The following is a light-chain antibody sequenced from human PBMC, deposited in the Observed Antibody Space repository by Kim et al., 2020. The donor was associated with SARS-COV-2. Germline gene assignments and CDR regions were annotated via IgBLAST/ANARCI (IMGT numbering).Light chain of an antibody. CDR3: QQYNSYPYT. CDR1: QTISAW. Sequence: DIQMTQSPSTLTASVGDRVTITCRASQTISAWLAWYQQKPGKAPELLIYAASNLHRGVPSRFSGSGSVTEFIFTISSLQPDDLATYYCQQYNSYPYTFGQGTKLEI. V-gene: IGKV1-5*03. J-gene: IGKJ2*01. CDR2: AAS.